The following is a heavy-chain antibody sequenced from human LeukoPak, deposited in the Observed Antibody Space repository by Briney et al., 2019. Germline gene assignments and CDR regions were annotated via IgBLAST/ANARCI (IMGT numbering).Heavy chain of an antibody. CDR2: ISGSGGST. V-gene: IGHV3-23*01. CDR1: GFTFSSYA. Sequence: GGSLRLSCAASGFTFSSYAMSWVRQAPGKGLEWVSAISGSGGSTYYADSVKGRFTISRDNSKNTLYLQMNSLRAEDTAVYYCAKDPGYYYDSSGYDAFDIWGQGTMVTVSS. J-gene: IGHJ3*02. CDR3: AKDPGYYYDSSGYDAFDI. D-gene: IGHD3-22*01.